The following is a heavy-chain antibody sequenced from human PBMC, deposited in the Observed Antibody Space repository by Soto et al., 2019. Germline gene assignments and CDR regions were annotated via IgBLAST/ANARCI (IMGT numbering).Heavy chain of an antibody. V-gene: IGHV4-4*02. D-gene: IGHD6-6*01. CDR2: LYHDGST. CDR1: GDSLSSDYW. J-gene: IGHJ5*02. Sequence: SETLSLTCAVSGDSLSSDYWWSWVRQPPGKGLEWIGELYHDGSTNYNPSLKSRVTISVDKSKNQFSLKLSSVTAADTAVYYCARVSSSSRTWFDPWGQGTLVTVSS. CDR3: ARVSSSSRTWFDP.